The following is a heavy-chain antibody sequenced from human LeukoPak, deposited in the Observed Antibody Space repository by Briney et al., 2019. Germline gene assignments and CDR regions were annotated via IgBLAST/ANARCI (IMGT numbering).Heavy chain of an antibody. Sequence: GRSLRLSCAASGFTFDDYAMHWVRQAPGKGLEWVSGISWNSGSIGYADSVKGRFTISRDNAKNSLYLQMNSLRAEDTALYYCAKEGYCSGTSCYRVYGMDVWGQGTTVTVSS. CDR1: GFTFDDYA. J-gene: IGHJ6*02. CDR2: ISWNSGSI. CDR3: AKEGYCSGTSCYRVYGMDV. D-gene: IGHD2-2*01. V-gene: IGHV3-9*01.